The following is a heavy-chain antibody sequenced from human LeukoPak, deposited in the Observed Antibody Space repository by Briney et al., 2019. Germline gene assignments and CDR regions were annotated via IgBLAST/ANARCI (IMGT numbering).Heavy chain of an antibody. D-gene: IGHD3-16*01. CDR3: AKDSRGAAFWGEFDH. CDR2: ISRDGSTI. J-gene: IGHJ4*02. V-gene: IGHV3-43*02. CDR1: GFSFEDYA. Sequence: QPGGSLRLSCAASGFSFEDYAMHWVRQPPGKGLEWVSLISRDGSTIHYADSVKGRLTISRDNRKNSLYLRMNSLRTKDTALYFWAKDSRGAAFWGEFDHWGQGTLVTVSS.